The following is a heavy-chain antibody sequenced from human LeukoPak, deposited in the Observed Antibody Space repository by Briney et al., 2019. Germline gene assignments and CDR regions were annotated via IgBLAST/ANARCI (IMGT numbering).Heavy chain of an antibody. V-gene: IGHV3-23*01. D-gene: IGHD3-10*02. Sequence: GGSLRLSCAASGFPFSTYAMSWVRQAPGMRLEWVSSISDGGDSTHYADSVKGRFTISRDNAKNSLYLQMNSPRAEDTAVYYCARDVPPYWGQGTLVTVSS. CDR2: ISDGGDST. J-gene: IGHJ4*02. CDR3: ARDVPPY. CDR1: GFPFSTYA.